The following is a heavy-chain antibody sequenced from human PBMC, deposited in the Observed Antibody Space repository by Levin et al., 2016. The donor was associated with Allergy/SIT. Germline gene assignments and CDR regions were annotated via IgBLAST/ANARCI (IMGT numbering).Heavy chain of an antibody. Sequence: GGSLRLSCSASGFTFSSYAMHWVRQAPGKGLEYVSAISSNGGSTYYADSVKGRFTISRDNSKNTLYLQMSSLRAEDTAVYYCVKDRTVVVTAIDPEFDYWGQGTLVTVSS. V-gene: IGHV3-64D*06. J-gene: IGHJ4*02. CDR2: ISSNGGST. CDR1: GFTFSSYA. D-gene: IGHD2-21*02. CDR3: VKDRTVVVTAIDPEFDY.